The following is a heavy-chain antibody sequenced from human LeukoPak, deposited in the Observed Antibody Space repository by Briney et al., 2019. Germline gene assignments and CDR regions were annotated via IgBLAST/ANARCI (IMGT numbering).Heavy chain of an antibody. J-gene: IGHJ4*02. V-gene: IGHV4-61*02. D-gene: IGHD3-22*01. CDR2: IYTSGST. CDR3: ARLDYDSSGY. Sequence: PSQTLSLTCTVSGGSISSGSYYWSWIRQPAGKGLEWIGRIYTSGSTNYNPSLKSRVTISVDTSKNQFSLKLSSVTAADTAVYYCARLDYDSSGYWGQGTLVTVSS. CDR1: GGSISSGSYY.